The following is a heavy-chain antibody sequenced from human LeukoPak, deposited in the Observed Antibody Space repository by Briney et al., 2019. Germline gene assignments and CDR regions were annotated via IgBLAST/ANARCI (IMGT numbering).Heavy chain of an antibody. CDR2: IRDSGEA. V-gene: IGHV3-66*03. Sequence: GSLRLSCAVSGFRVSDYYMSWVRQAPGKGLEWVGLIRDSGEAFYADFVRGRFAISRDGSENTLYLQMNSLRVEDTAVYFCARDRAANQDWVEFDPWGQGTPV. CDR3: ARDRAANQDWVEFDP. J-gene: IGHJ5*02. D-gene: IGHD3/OR15-3a*01. CDR1: GFRVSDYY.